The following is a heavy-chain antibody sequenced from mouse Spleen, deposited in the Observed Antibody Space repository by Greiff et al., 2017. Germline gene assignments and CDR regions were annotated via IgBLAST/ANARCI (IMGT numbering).Heavy chain of an antibody. CDR3: ARDANYAMDY. Sequence: EVKLVESGGGLVQSGRSLRLSCATSGFTFSDFYMEWVRQAPGKGLEWIAASRNKANDYTTEYSASVKSRFIVSRDTSQSILYLQMNALRAEDTAIYYCARDANYAMDYWGQGTSVTVSS. V-gene: IGHV7-1*01. CDR1: GFTFSDFY. CDR2: SRNKANDYTT. J-gene: IGHJ4*01.